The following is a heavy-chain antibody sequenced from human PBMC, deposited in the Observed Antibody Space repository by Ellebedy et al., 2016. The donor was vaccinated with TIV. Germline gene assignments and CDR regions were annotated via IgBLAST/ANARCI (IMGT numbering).Heavy chain of an antibody. Sequence: SETLSLTCTVSGDSINSYYWSWIRQPPGKGLEWIGYIYYSGSTNYNPSLKSRVTISVDTSKNQFSLKLSSVTAADTAVYYCARVSSSSSDLRFYPWGQGTLVTVSS. J-gene: IGHJ5*02. CDR1: GDSINSYY. CDR3: ARVSSSSSDLRFYP. CDR2: IYYSGST. D-gene: IGHD6-13*01. V-gene: IGHV4-59*01.